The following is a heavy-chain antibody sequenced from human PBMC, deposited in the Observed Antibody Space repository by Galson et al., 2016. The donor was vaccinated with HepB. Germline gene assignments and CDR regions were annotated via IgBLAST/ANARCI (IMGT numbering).Heavy chain of an antibody. CDR3: ATLVLVAATTALGAFNI. CDR1: GGPFSGY. Sequence: ETLSLTCAVSGGPFSGYWSWLRQPPGKGLEWMGEINQSGTSTTYNPSLVPRVTISVDTSKNQFSLNLSSVTATDTAVYYCATLVLVAATTALGAFNIWGQGTLVTVSS. CDR2: INQSGTST. J-gene: IGHJ3*02. V-gene: IGHV4-34*01. D-gene: IGHD2-15*01.